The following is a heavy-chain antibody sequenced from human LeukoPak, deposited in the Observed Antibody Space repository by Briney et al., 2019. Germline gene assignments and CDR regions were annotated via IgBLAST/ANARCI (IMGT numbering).Heavy chain of an antibody. CDR2: IYHSGST. V-gene: IGHV4-30-2*01. Sequence: SQTLSLTCTVSGGSISSGGCYWSWIRQPPGKGLEWIGYIYHSGSTYYNPSLKSRVTISVDTSKNQFSLKLSSVTAADTAVYYCARGAYSSSHTPDYWGQGTLVTVSS. J-gene: IGHJ4*02. D-gene: IGHD6-13*01. CDR1: GGSISSGGCY. CDR3: ARGAYSSSHTPDY.